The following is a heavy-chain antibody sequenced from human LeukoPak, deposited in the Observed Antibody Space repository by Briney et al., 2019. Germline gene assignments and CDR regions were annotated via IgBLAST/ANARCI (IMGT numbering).Heavy chain of an antibody. CDR3: ARDISVAGSFLFFDS. CDR1: GGSISSYY. D-gene: IGHD6-19*01. CDR2: IYTSGSS. J-gene: IGHJ4*02. Sequence: SPTLSLTCTVSGGSISSYYWSWIRQPAGKGLEWLWRIYTSGSSTSNPSLKSRVTMSADTSKNQFSLKQSSVTAAGTAVYYCARDISVAGSFLFFDSWGQGTLVTVAS. V-gene: IGHV4-4*07.